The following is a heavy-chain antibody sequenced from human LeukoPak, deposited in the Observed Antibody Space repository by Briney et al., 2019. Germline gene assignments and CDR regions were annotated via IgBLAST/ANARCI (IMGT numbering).Heavy chain of an antibody. CDR2: INHSGST. D-gene: IGHD3-10*01. V-gene: IGHV4-34*01. Sequence: SETLSLTCAVYGGSFSGYYWSWIRQPPGKGLEWIGGINHSGSTNYNPSLKSRVTISVDTSMSQFSLKVSSVTAADTAVYYCARTYYYGSGSYRPPRGYFQHWGQGTLVTVSS. CDR3: ARTYYYGSGSYRPPRGYFQH. J-gene: IGHJ1*01. CDR1: GGSFSGYY.